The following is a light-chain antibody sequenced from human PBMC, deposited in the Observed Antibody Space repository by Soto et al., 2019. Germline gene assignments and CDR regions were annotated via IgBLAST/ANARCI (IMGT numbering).Light chain of an antibody. CDR3: QQYGNSLT. CDR1: QSISNNY. J-gene: IGKJ4*01. V-gene: IGKV3-20*01. Sequence: EIVLTQSQRTLSLSLGGGATLXCRASQSISNNYLAWYQQKPGQGPRLLIYGASSRATGIPDRFSGSGSGTDFTLSISGLEPEDSAVYYCQQYGNSLTFGGGTKVDIK. CDR2: GAS.